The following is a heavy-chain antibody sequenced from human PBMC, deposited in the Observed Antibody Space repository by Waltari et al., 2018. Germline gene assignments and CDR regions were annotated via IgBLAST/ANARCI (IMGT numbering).Heavy chain of an antibody. D-gene: IGHD6-13*01. V-gene: IGHV3-9*03. Sequence: EVKVVESGGGLVQPGRSLRLSCTCSGFSFDNFSMHGVRQAPGKGLEWVSGISWDSRAIGYADSVKGRFTISRDNARNSVYLQMNSLRSEDMALYYCAKGVSSWYSFGMDVWGQGTTVTVSS. CDR2: ISWDSRAI. CDR3: AKGVSSWYSFGMDV. CDR1: GFSFDNFS. J-gene: IGHJ6*02.